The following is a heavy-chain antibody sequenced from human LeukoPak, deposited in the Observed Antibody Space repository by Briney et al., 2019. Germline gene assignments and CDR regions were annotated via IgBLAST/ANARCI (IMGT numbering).Heavy chain of an antibody. J-gene: IGHJ4*02. V-gene: IGHV3-21*01. CDR2: IVTIRSYV. Sequence: GRSLRLSCAASGFPFTGYVMNWVGHAPRKGRDWVAFIVTIRSYVSYADSVKGGVTISRDNANNSLYLKINSLRAEDTAVYYCARDLRSSGYHAFEYWGQGTLVTVAS. D-gene: IGHD3-22*01. CDR3: ARDLRSSGYHAFEY. CDR1: GFPFTGYV.